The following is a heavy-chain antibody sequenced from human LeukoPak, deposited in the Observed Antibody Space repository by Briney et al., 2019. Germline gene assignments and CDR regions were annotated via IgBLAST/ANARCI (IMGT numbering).Heavy chain of an antibody. J-gene: IGHJ3*02. Sequence: PGGSLRLSCAASGFTFSSYAMHWVRQAPGKGLEWVSSISSSSSYIYYADSVKGRFTISRDNAKNSPYLQMNSLRAEDTAVYYCARDSGSGGLWAFDIWGQGTMVTVSS. CDR1: GFTFSSYA. CDR3: ARDSGSGGLWAFDI. D-gene: IGHD6-19*01. CDR2: ISSSSSYI. V-gene: IGHV3-21*01.